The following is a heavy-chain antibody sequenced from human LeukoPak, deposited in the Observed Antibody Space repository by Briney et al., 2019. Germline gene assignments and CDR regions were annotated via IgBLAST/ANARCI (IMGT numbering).Heavy chain of an antibody. D-gene: IGHD6-13*01. V-gene: IGHV5-10-1*01. CDR2: IDPSESNT. Sequence: GAQLRTSSKGLGSRFTSYWISGGRRLPGKGVGWRGRIDPSESNTNYSTSFQGHVTISAAKSISTAFLQCSSLKAPHTVIYYCASLYSSSWYPAFDIWGQGTMVTVSS. CDR1: GSRFTSYW. CDR3: ASLYSSSWYPAFDI. J-gene: IGHJ3*02.